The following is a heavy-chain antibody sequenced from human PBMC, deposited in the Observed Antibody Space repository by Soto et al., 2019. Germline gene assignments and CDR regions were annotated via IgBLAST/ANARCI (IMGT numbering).Heavy chain of an antibody. CDR1: GDSISTYY. Sequence: QVQPQESGPGLVKPSETLSLTCTVSGDSISTYYWNWIRQPLGKGLEWIGYTYYIGRTNYNPSLKSRVTISLDTSRNQISLNLNSVTAADTAIYYCARDVVGLTHFDYWGQGILVTVSS. CDR3: ARDVVGLTHFDY. D-gene: IGHD2-21*01. J-gene: IGHJ4*02. CDR2: TYYIGRT. V-gene: IGHV4-59*13.